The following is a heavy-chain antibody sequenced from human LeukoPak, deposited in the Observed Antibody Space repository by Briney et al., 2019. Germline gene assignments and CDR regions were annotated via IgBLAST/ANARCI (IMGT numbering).Heavy chain of an antibody. V-gene: IGHV3-23*01. CDR3: ARGRGLLPSYWFDP. CDR2: ISDSGGRT. D-gene: IGHD3-3*01. CDR1: GITLSNYG. J-gene: IGHJ5*02. Sequence: GGSLRLSCAVSGITLSNYGMSWVRQAPGKGLEWVAGISDSGGRTNYADSVKGRFTISRDNSKNTLYLQMGSLRAEDMAVYYCARGRGLLPSYWFDPWGQGTLVTVSS.